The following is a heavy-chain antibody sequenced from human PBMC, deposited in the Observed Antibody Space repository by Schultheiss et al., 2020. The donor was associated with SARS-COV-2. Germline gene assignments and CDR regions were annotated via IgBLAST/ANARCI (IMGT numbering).Heavy chain of an antibody. D-gene: IGHD3-22*01. CDR2: TYYRSKWYN. CDR1: GDSVSSNSAA. CDR3: ARNPHYYDKVFQH. Sequence: SQTLSLTCAISGDSVSSNSAAWNWLRQTPSRGLEWLGRTYYRSKWYNDYAVSVKSRITINPDTSKNQFSLQLNSVTPEDTAVYYCARNPHYYDKVFQHWGQGTLVTVSA. V-gene: IGHV6-1*01. J-gene: IGHJ1*01.